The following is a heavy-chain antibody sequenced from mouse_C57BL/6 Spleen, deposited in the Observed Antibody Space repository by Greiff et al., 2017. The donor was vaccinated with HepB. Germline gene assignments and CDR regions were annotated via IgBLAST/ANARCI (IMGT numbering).Heavy chain of an antibody. CDR3: TTGTTVVADWYFDV. V-gene: IGHV6-6*01. D-gene: IGHD1-1*01. CDR2: IRNKANNHAT. CDR1: GFTFSDAW. J-gene: IGHJ1*03. Sequence: EVQVVESGGGLVQPGGSMKLSCAASGFTFSDAWMDWVRQSPEKGLEWVAEIRNKANNHATYYAESVKGRFTISRDDSKSSVYLQMNSLRAEDTGIYYCTTGTTVVADWYFDVWGTGTTVTVSS.